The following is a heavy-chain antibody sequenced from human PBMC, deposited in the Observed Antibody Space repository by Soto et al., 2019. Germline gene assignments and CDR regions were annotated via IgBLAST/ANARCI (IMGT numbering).Heavy chain of an antibody. CDR1: GFTFSSYA. J-gene: IGHJ4*01. D-gene: IGHD7-27*01. CDR3: AKAPLPLGSYFDY. V-gene: IGHV3-23*01. CDR2: ISGSGGST. Sequence: PGGSLRLSCAASGFTFSSYAMSWVRQAPGKGLEWVSAISGSGGSTYYADPVKGRFTISRDNSKNTLYLQMNSLRAEDTAVYYCAKAPLPLGSYFDYWGQGTLVTVSS.